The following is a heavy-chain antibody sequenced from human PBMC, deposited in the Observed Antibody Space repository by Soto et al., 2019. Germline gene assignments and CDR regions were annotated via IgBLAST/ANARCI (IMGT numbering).Heavy chain of an antibody. J-gene: IGHJ4*02. V-gene: IGHV5-51*01. D-gene: IGHD1-26*01. CDR2: IYPGDSDT. CDR1: GYRFSTYW. Sequence: PGESPKISCKASGYRFSTYWIGWVRQMPGKGPEWMAIIYPGDSDTRENPSFQGQVTISADKSSNTVHLQWRSLKASDTAIYYCARLGGIVDTGTWIQWGQGTPVTVSS. CDR3: ARLGGIVDTGTWIQ.